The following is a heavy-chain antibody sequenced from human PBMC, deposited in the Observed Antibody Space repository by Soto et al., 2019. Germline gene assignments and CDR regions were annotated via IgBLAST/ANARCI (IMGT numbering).Heavy chain of an antibody. CDR2: ISGSGDST. CDR3: ARVPHYDILTGPDY. V-gene: IGHV3-23*01. D-gene: IGHD3-9*01. J-gene: IGHJ4*02. Sequence: GGSLRLSCAASGFTFSSYAMSWVRQAPGKGLEWVSVISGSGDSTYYADSVKGRFTISRDNAKNSLYLQMNSLRAEDTALYYCARVPHYDILTGPDYWGQGTLVTVSS. CDR1: GFTFSSYA.